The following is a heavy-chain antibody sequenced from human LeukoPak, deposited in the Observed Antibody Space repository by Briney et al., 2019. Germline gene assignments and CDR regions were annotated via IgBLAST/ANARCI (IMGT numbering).Heavy chain of an antibody. Sequence: MTGGSLRLSCAASGFTFSSYSMNWVRQAPGKGLEWVSSISGSSSYIYYADSVKGRFTISRDNAKNSLYLQMNSLRAEDTAVYYCARELVGSKDYWGQGTLVTVSS. CDR3: ARELVGSKDY. CDR2: ISGSSSYI. J-gene: IGHJ4*02. D-gene: IGHD2-2*01. CDR1: GFTFSSYS. V-gene: IGHV3-21*01.